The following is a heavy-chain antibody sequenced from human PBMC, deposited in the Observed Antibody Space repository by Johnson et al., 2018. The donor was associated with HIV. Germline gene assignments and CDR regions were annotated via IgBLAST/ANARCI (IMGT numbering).Heavy chain of an antibody. CDR2: IHYDGTNK. Sequence: QVQLVESGGGVVQPGRSLRLSCAASGLTFSSYGMHWVRQAPGKGLEWVSFIHYDGTNKYSPDSVKGRFTIYRDNSKNTLYLQMSRLRPEYTAVYYCAKIRRAYYEDAFDMWGQGTMVTVSS. J-gene: IGHJ3*02. CDR3: AKIRRAYYEDAFDM. V-gene: IGHV3-30*02. D-gene: IGHD3-22*01. CDR1: GLTFSSYG.